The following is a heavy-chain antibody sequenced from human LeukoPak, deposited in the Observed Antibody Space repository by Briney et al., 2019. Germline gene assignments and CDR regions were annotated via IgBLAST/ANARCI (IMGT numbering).Heavy chain of an antibody. J-gene: IGHJ4*02. D-gene: IGHD3-22*01. CDR2: IYYSGST. Sequence: PSETLSLTCTVSGGSISSSSYYWGWIRQPPGKGLEWIGSIYYSGSTYYNPSLKSRVTISVDTSKNQFSLKLSSVTAADTAVYYCAAHQFDSSGLQVDYWGQGTLVTVSS. V-gene: IGHV4-39*07. CDR3: AAHQFDSSGLQVDY. CDR1: GGSISSSSYY.